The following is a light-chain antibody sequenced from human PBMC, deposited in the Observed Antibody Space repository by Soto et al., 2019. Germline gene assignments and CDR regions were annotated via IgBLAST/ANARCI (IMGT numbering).Light chain of an antibody. CDR3: SSYTSISTVV. Sequence: QSALTQPASVSGSPGQSITISCTGTSSDVGGYNYVSWYQQHPDKAPKLMIYDVSNRPSGVSNRFSGSKSGNTASLTISGLQAEDEANYYCSSYTSISTVVFGGGTMLTVL. J-gene: IGLJ2*01. CDR2: DVS. V-gene: IGLV2-14*01. CDR1: SSDVGGYNY.